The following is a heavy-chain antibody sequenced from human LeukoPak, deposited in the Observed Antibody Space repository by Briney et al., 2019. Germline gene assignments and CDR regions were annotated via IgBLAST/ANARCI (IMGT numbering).Heavy chain of an antibody. Sequence: ASVKVSCKVSGVTFISTAINWVRQAPGQGLEWMGRIIPMYGSPNHAQKFQGRVTITTDESMSTAYMELNSLTSEDTAVYFCARGMGYSYVSDYWGQGTLVTVSS. CDR2: IIPMYGSP. J-gene: IGHJ4*02. CDR1: GVTFISTA. V-gene: IGHV1-69*05. CDR3: ARGMGYSYVSDY. D-gene: IGHD5-18*01.